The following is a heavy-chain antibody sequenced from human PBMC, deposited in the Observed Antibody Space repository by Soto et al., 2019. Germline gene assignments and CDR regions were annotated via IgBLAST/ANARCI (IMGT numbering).Heavy chain of an antibody. D-gene: IGHD3-16*02. J-gene: IGHJ4*02. CDR1: GFTFSSFA. CDR2: ISGSSGHT. Sequence: WVSLRLSCAASGFTFSSFAMTWVRQAPGKGLEWVSAISGSSGHTYYADSVKGRFTISRDKSKNTLYLQMDSLSAEDTAVYYCARGPSEYIWGSYLRYCDSWGQGSLVTVSS. V-gene: IGHV3-23*01. CDR3: ARGPSEYIWGSYLRYCDS.